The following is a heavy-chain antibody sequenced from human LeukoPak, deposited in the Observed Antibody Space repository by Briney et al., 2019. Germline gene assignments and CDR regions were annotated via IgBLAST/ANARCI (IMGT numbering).Heavy chain of an antibody. J-gene: IGHJ3*02. CDR3: ARGGRGSAAVVVPRSFDI. Sequence: RGSLRLSCAASGFTVSSIHMVWVRQAPGKGLEWVSVTYTGGNSYYADSVKGRFIISRDISKNTLYLQMNSLRAEDSALYYCARGGRGSAAVVVPRSFDIWGQGTMVTVSS. CDR2: TYTGGNS. CDR1: GFTVSSIH. D-gene: IGHD3-22*01. V-gene: IGHV3-53*01.